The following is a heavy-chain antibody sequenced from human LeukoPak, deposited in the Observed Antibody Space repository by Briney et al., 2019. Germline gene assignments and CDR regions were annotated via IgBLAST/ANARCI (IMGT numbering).Heavy chain of an antibody. Sequence: GGSLRLSCTASGFTFSDYWMHWVRQAPGKGLVWASRINSDGSRTNYADCVKGRFTISRDNAKNTVFLQMNSLRAEDAAVYYCARVITGSTYGQFDYWGQGALATVSS. CDR3: ARVITGSTYGQFDY. CDR1: GFTFSDYW. CDR2: INSDGSRT. J-gene: IGHJ4*02. V-gene: IGHV3-74*01. D-gene: IGHD5-18*01.